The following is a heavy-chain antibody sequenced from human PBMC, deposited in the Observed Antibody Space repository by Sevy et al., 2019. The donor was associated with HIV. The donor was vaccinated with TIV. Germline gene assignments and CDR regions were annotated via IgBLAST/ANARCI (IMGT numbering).Heavy chain of an antibody. Sequence: GGSLRLSCAASGFTFSDYYMSWIRQAPGKGLEWVSYISSSGSTIYYADSVKGRFTISRDNAKNSLYLQRNSLRAEDTAVYYCARDTKTGAGYCSSTSCGYYYYGMDVWGQGTTVTVSS. D-gene: IGHD2-2*03. CDR3: ARDTKTGAGYCSSTSCGYYYYGMDV. V-gene: IGHV3-11*01. CDR2: ISSSGSTI. CDR1: GFTFSDYY. J-gene: IGHJ6*02.